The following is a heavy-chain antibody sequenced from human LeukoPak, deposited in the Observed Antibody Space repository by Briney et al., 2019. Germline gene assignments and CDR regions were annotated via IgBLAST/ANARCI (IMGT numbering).Heavy chain of an antibody. J-gene: IGHJ4*02. CDR2: IYPGDSDT. D-gene: IGHD6-19*01. V-gene: IGHV5-51*01. CDR1: GYSFTSYW. Sequence: GESLKISCQGSGYSFTSYWIGWVRQMPGKGLEWMGIIYPGDSDTRYSPSFQGQVTISADKSINTAYLQWSSLKASDTAMYYCARGPYTSGWSVDYWGQGTLVTVSS. CDR3: ARGPYTSGWSVDY.